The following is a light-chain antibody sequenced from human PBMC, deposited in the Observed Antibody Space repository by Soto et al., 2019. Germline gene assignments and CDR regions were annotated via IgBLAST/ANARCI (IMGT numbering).Light chain of an antibody. CDR1: ESVSNY. V-gene: IGKV3-11*01. Sequence: EIVLTQSPATLSLSPGERATLSCRASESVSNYLAWYQQKPGQAPRLLIYDISRRAPGIPGRYSGSGSGTDLTLTISSLAPEDFAVYYCQQRRDWPPRFTFGQGTKVEIK. CDR3: QQRRDWPPRFT. J-gene: IGKJ2*01. CDR2: DIS.